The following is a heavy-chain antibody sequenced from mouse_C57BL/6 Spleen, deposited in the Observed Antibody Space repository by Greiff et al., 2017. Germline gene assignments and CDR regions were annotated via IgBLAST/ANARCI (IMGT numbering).Heavy chain of an antibody. Sequence: DVQLQESGAELVKPGASVKLSCTASGFNIKDYYMHWVKQRTEQGLEWIGRIDPEDGETKYAPKFQGRATITADTTSNTAYLQLSSLTSEDTAVCFCTRSPSMPDYGDYWGQGTSVTVSS. CDR2: IDPEDGET. CDR1: GFNIKDYY. V-gene: IGHV14-2*01. D-gene: IGHD1-1*02. CDR3: TRSPSMPDYGDY. J-gene: IGHJ4*01.